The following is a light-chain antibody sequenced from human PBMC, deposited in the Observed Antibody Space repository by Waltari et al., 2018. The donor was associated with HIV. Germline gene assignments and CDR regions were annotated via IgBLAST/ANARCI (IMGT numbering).Light chain of an antibody. CDR1: SSDVGGYNY. Sequence: QSALTQPPSASGSPGQSVTISCTGTSSDVGGYNYVSWYQQHPGKAPKLMIYEVSKRPAGVPVRFSGSKPGNTASLTVSGLQAEDEADYYCSSYAGSNNLVFGGGTKLTVL. V-gene: IGLV2-8*01. CDR2: EVS. J-gene: IGLJ2*01. CDR3: SSYAGSNNLV.